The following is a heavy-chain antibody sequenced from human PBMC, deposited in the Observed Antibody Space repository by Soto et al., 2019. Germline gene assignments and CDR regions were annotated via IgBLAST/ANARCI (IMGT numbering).Heavy chain of an antibody. Sequence: ASVEVSCKASGYTLTGYYMHWVRQAPGQGLEWMGWINPNSGGTNYAQKFQGRVTMTRDTSISTAYMELSRLRSDDTAVYYCARGRAYCTNGVCPRRAFDYWGQGTLITVSS. CDR3: ARGRAYCTNGVCPRRAFDY. D-gene: IGHD2-8*01. J-gene: IGHJ4*02. CDR2: INPNSGGT. CDR1: GYTLTGYY. V-gene: IGHV1-2*02.